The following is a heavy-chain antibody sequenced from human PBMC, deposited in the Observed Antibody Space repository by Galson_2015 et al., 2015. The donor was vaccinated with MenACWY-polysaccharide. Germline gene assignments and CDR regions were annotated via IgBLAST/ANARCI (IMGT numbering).Heavy chain of an antibody. V-gene: IGHV3-33*01. J-gene: IGHJ3*02. Sequence: VRQAPGKGLEWVAVIQYDGSKIVYADSVKGRFTISRDNSKNTLFLEMNSLGAEDTAVYYCAREGSRIVFHAFDIWGQGTMVTVSS. D-gene: IGHD6-13*01. CDR3: AREGSRIVFHAFDI. CDR2: IQYDGSKI.